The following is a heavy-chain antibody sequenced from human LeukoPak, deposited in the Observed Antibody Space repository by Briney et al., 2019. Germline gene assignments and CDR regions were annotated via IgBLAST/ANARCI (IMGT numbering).Heavy chain of an antibody. CDR1: GYSISSGYF. Sequence: SETLSLTCTVSGYSISSGYFWGWIRQPPGKGLEWIGSIYHSGSTYYNPSLKSRVTISVDTFKNQFSLKLSSVTAADTAVYYCARDLRRGIAVAGYWGQGTLVTVSS. V-gene: IGHV4-38-2*02. J-gene: IGHJ4*02. D-gene: IGHD6-19*01. CDR3: ARDLRRGIAVAGY. CDR2: IYHSGST.